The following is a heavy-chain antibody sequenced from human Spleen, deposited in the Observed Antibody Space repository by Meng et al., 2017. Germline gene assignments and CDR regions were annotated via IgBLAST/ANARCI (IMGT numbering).Heavy chain of an antibody. J-gene: IGHJ5*02. CDR3: TRDRWFGNNWFDP. V-gene: IGHV1-2*06. D-gene: IGHD3-10*01. CDR2: INPKSGDT. CDR1: GYTFPDYW. Sequence: QVRLVQSGAEVKKPGASVKVSCKASGYTFPDYWLHWVRRASGQGLEWMGRINPKSGDTHYAQRFQGRVTMTGDTSISTAYMELSRLRSDDTAMYYCTRDRWFGNNWFDPWGQGTLVTVSS.